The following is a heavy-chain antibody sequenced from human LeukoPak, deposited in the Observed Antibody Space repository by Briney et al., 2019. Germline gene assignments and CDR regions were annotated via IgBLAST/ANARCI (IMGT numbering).Heavy chain of an antibody. CDR2: ISSSSSST. D-gene: IGHD3-9*01. CDR3: ARDWGDYDMWFDP. CDR1: GVTFSDYY. J-gene: IGHJ5*02. V-gene: IGHV3-11*06. Sequence: PGGSLRPFCAASGVTFSDYYMSWIRRHRGRGLEWFSYISSSSSSTNCEDSVMRRCTNPRDNAKNSLYLQMNSLRAEDTAVYYCARDWGDYDMWFDPWGQGTLVTVSS.